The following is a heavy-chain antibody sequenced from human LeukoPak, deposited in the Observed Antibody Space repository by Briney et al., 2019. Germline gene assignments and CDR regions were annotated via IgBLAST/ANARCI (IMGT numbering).Heavy chain of an antibody. J-gene: IGHJ6*02. CDR1: GYTFTNFY. Sequence: ASVKVSCKASGYTFTNFYLHWVRQAPGQGLEWMGWINPNSGGTNYAQRFQGRVTVTRDTSISTAYMELSRLRSDDTAVYYCARDMYYDFWSGYYPGHGMDVWGQGTTVTVSS. D-gene: IGHD3-3*01. V-gene: IGHV1-2*02. CDR2: INPNSGGT. CDR3: ARDMYYDFWSGYYPGHGMDV.